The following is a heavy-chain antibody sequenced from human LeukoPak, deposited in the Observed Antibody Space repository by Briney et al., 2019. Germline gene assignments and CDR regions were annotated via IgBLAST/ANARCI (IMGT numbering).Heavy chain of an antibody. Sequence: GGSLRLSCAASGFTFSSYSMSWVRQAPGKGLEWVLSISSSSSYIYYADSVKGRFTISRDNAKNSLYLQMNSLRAEDTAVYYCARLPIEGVGATKDAFDIWGQGTMVTVSS. D-gene: IGHD1-26*01. CDR1: GFTFSSYS. V-gene: IGHV3-21*01. CDR2: ISSSSSYI. CDR3: ARLPIEGVGATKDAFDI. J-gene: IGHJ3*02.